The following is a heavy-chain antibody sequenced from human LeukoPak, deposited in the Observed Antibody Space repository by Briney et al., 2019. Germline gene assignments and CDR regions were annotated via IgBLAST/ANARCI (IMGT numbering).Heavy chain of an antibody. CDR2: IYYSGST. CDR1: GGSISSYY. V-gene: IGHV4-59*01. CDR3: ARTITMVRGPFDY. Sequence: PSETLSLTCTVSGGSISSYYWSWIRQPPGKGLEWIGYIYYSGSTNYNPSLKSRVTISVDTSKNQFSLKLSSVTAADTAVYYCARTITMVRGPFDYWGQGTLVTVSS. D-gene: IGHD3-10*01. J-gene: IGHJ4*02.